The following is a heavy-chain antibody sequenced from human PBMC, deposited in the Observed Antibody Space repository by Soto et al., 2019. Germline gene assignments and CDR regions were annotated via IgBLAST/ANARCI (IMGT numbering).Heavy chain of an antibody. CDR1: GGIFSSYA. Sequence: QVQLVQSGAEVKKPGSSVTVSCKASGGIFSSYAISWLRQAPGQGLEWMGAVIPILGQAYYAQNFQDRVTITADESTRTAYMDLISLRSDDTAVYFCARVGGVGAPPGADFWGQGTLVTVSS. CDR3: ARVGGVGAPPGADF. CDR2: VIPILGQA. V-gene: IGHV1-69*01. J-gene: IGHJ4*02. D-gene: IGHD1-26*01.